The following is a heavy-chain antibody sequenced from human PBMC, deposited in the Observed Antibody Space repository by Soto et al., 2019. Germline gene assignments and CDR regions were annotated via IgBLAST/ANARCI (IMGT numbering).Heavy chain of an antibody. Sequence: VQLQESGPGLVKPSGTLSLTCAVSGGSLSSTHWWSWVRQPPRKGLEWIGDIYHTGSTNYNPSLKSRVTISVDKSCNQFSLNLSSVTAADTAVYYCARDPYYYGSGDKGGFDPWGQGTLVIVSS. CDR2: IYHTGST. CDR1: GGSLSSTHW. J-gene: IGHJ5*02. D-gene: IGHD3-10*01. V-gene: IGHV4-4*02. CDR3: ARDPYYYGSGDKGGFDP.